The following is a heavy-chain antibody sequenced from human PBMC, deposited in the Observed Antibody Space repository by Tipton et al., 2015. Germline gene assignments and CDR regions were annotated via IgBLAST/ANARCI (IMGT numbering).Heavy chain of an antibody. CDR3: VKDMRPGDADV. Sequence: SLRLSCVMSGFTFDKYAMHWVRQAPGKGLEWVSGILYNSAMIGYADSVKGRFTISRDNAKNSLYLQMNSLRVEDTASYYCVKDMRPGDADVWGQGTTVTVSS. CDR2: ILYNSAMI. V-gene: IGHV3-9*01. J-gene: IGHJ6*02. D-gene: IGHD3-16*01. CDR1: GFTFDKYA.